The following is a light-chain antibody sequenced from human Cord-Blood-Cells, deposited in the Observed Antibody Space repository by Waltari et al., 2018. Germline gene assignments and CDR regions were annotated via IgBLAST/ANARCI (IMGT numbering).Light chain of an antibody. Sequence: EIVMTQSPATLSVSPGERATLSCRASQSVSSNLAWYQQKPGQAPRFSGSGSGTEFTLTISSLQSEDFAVYYCQQYNNWPPWTFGQGTKVEI. V-gene: IGKV3-15*01. CDR3: QQYNNWPPWT. J-gene: IGKJ1*01. CDR1: QSVSSN.